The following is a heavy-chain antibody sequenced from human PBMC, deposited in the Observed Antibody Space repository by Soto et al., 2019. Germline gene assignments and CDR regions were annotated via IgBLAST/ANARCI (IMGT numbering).Heavy chain of an antibody. CDR3: ARGFTPNLAAAGTFDY. J-gene: IGHJ4*02. Sequence: SETLSLTCAVSGGSISSSNWWSWVRQPPGKGLEWIGEIYHSGSTNYNPSLKSRVTISVDKSKNQFYLKLSSVTAADTAVYYCARGFTPNLAAAGTFDYWGQGTLVTVSS. D-gene: IGHD6-13*01. CDR1: GGSISSSNW. V-gene: IGHV4-4*02. CDR2: IYHSGST.